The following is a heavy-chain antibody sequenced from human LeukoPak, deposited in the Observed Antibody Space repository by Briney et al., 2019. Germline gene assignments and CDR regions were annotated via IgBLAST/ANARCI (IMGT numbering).Heavy chain of an antibody. CDR2: INHSGST. D-gene: IGHD6-13*01. V-gene: IGHV4-34*01. J-gene: IGHJ4*02. CDR1: GGSFIGFH. Sequence: SETLSLTCAVYGGSFIGFHWNWIRQPPGKGLEWIGDINHSGSTNYNPSLTSRVTISVDPSKNQFSLKLSSVTAADTAVYYCARIRWYSSSWSFDYWGQGTLVTVSS. CDR3: ARIRWYSSSWSFDY.